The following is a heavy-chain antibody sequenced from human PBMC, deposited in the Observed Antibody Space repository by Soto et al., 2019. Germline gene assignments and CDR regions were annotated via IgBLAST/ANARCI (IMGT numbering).Heavy chain of an antibody. V-gene: IGHV1-69*01. CDR2: IIVIFGPA. CDR1: GGTVHNSA. Sequence: QVQLVQSGAEVKKPGSSVKVSCKASGGTVHNSAISWVRQAPGQGLEWMGGIIVIFGPAIYAQKFQGRVKITADEATITAFLDLNRLSSDGPDVYLCGRGGCWVKVDSFGPGALVTVSS. D-gene: IGHD2-21*01. J-gene: IGHJ4*02. CDR3: GRGGCWVKVDS.